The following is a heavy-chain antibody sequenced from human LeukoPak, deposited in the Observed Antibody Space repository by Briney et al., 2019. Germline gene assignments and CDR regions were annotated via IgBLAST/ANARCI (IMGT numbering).Heavy chain of an antibody. CDR1: GGSISSRNYY. J-gene: IGHJ5*02. CDR2: IYSSGST. V-gene: IGHV4-39*01. D-gene: IGHD3-22*01. CDR3: ASLYDSSGYTDWFDP. Sequence: PSETLSLTCTVSGGSISSRNYYWGWIRQPPGKGLEWIGSIYSSGSTYYNPSLKGRLTISLGTSKKQFSLRLSSVSAADTAVYFCASLYDSSGYTDWFDPWGQGTLVTVSS.